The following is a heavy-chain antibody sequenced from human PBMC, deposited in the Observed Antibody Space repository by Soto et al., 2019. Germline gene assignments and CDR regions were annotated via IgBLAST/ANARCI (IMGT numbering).Heavy chain of an antibody. Sequence: QVQLVQSGAEVRQPASSVKVSCKTSGGTFSSYAISWVRQAPGQGLEWMGGIVPIVDTSTYAQKFQGRVTITADESTSTVYMELISLRSDDTAVYYCVRVVAIPGYPDNWGQGALGTVSS. CDR1: GGTFSSYA. J-gene: IGHJ4*02. V-gene: IGHV1-69*12. CDR3: VRVVAIPGYPDN. D-gene: IGHD5-12*01. CDR2: IVPIVDTS.